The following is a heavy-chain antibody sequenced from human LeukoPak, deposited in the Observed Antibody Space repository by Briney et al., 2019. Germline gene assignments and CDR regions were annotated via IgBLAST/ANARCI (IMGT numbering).Heavy chain of an antibody. CDR2: IRSKPSSYTT. V-gene: IGHV3-73*01. J-gene: IGHJ4*02. CDR3: IRQECSGGSCSYVDY. Sequence: PGGSLRLSCAASGFDFSGFYMHWVRQASGRGLEWVGLIRSKPSSYTTVYAASVKGRFTISRDDSKNTAYLQVNSLKAEDTAVYYCIRQECSGGSCSYVDYWGQGTLVTVSS. D-gene: IGHD2-15*01. CDR1: GFDFSGFY.